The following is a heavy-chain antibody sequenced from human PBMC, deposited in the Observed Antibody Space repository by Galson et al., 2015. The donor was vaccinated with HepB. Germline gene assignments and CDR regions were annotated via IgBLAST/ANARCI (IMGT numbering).Heavy chain of an antibody. CDR2: IKSKTDGGRT. D-gene: IGHD3-10*01. V-gene: IGHV3-15*01. CDR1: GFTFSNAW. J-gene: IGHJ3*02. Sequence: SLRLSCEASGFTFSNAWMSWVRQAPGQGLEWVGRIKSKTDGGRTDYAAPVKGRLTISRDDSKNTLYLQMNSLKTEDTAVYYCTTGTQQAISPGNYYGSGSYFRRRDAFDIWGQGTMVTVSS. CDR3: TTGTQQAISPGNYYGSGSYFRRRDAFDI.